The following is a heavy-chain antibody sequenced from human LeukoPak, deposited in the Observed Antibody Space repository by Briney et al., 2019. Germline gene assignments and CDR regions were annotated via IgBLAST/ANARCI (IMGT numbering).Heavy chain of an antibody. V-gene: IGHV1-69*13. CDR2: IIPIFGTA. Sequence: SVKVSCKASGGTFSSYAISWVRQAPGQGLEWMGGIIPIFGTANYAQKFQGRVTITADESTSTAYMELSSLRSEDTAVYYCARGSSWYGYSSSYDYWGQGTLVTVSS. CDR3: ARGSSWYGYSSSYDY. D-gene: IGHD6-13*01. J-gene: IGHJ4*02. CDR1: GGTFSSYA.